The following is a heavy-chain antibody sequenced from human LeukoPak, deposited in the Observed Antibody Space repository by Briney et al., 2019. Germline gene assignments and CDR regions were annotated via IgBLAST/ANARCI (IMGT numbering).Heavy chain of an antibody. CDR3: ASIAVAGTFDY. CDR2: IWYDGSNK. CDR1: GFTFSSYA. J-gene: IGHJ4*02. Sequence: GGSLRLACAASGFTFSSYAMHWVRQAPGKGLEWVAVIWYDGSNKYYADSVKGRFTISRDNSKNTLYLQMNSLRAEDTAVYYCASIAVAGTFDYWGQGTLVTVSS. V-gene: IGHV3-33*01. D-gene: IGHD6-19*01.